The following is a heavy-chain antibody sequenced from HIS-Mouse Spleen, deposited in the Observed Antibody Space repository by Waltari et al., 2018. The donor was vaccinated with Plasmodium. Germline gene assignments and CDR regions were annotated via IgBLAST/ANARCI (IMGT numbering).Heavy chain of an antibody. CDR3: ARLVVVASKDSY. D-gene: IGHD2-15*01. CDR2: INHGGSS. Sequence: QVQLQQWGAGLLKPSETLSLTCAVYGGSFSGYYWSWIRQPPGKGLDWIGEINHGGSSNCNPSLKSRVAISVGTSKNQFSLKLSSVTAADTAVYYCARLVVVASKDSYWGQGTLVTVSS. CDR1: GGSFSGYY. V-gene: IGHV4-34*01. J-gene: IGHJ4*02.